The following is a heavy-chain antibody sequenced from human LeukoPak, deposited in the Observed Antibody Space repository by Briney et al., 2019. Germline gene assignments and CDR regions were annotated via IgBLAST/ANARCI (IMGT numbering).Heavy chain of an antibody. CDR2: IIPILGIA. CDR3: ARVEVGATANWFDP. CDR1: GGTFSSYA. D-gene: IGHD1-26*01. V-gene: IGHV1-69*04. Sequence: SVKVSCKASGGTFSSYAISWVRQAPGQGLEWMGRIIPILGIANYAQKFQGRVTITADKSTSTAYMELSSLRSEDTAVYYCARVEVGATANWFDPWGQGTLVTVSS. J-gene: IGHJ5*02.